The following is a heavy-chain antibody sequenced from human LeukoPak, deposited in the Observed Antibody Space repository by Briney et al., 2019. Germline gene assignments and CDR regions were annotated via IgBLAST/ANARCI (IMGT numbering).Heavy chain of an antibody. V-gene: IGHV4-59*12. CDR2: IYYSGST. CDR3: ARDRKSITMVRGLTSAFSYYGMDV. D-gene: IGHD3-10*01. J-gene: IGHJ6*02. Sequence: SETLSLTCTVPGGSISSYYWSWIRQPPGKGLEWIGYIYYSGSTYYNPSLKSRVTISVDTSKNQFSLKLSSVTAADTAVYYCARDRKSITMVRGLTSAFSYYGMDVWGQGTTVTVSS. CDR1: GGSISSYY.